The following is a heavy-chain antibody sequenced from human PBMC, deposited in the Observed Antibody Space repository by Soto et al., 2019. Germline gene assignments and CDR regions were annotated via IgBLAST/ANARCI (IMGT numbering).Heavy chain of an antibody. CDR3: AKVVVRGDTAMPIHFHY. V-gene: IGHV3-23*01. CDR1: GFTFSSYA. Sequence: GGSLRLSCAASGFTFSSYAMSWVRQAPGKGLEWVSAISGSGGSTYYADSVKGRFTISRDNSKNTLYLQMNSLRAEDTAVYYCAKVVVRGDTAMPIHFHYRGQGPLVTVSS. CDR2: ISGSGGST. J-gene: IGHJ4*02. D-gene: IGHD5-18*01.